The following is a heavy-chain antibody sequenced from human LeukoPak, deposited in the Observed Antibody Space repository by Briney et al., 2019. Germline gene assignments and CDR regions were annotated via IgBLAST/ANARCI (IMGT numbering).Heavy chain of an antibody. CDR2: ISYDGSSI. Sequence: GGSLRLSCAASGFTFSNYGMHWVRQAPGKGLEWVAFISYDGSSIYYADSVKGRFTISRDNSKNTLYLQMNSLRAEDTAVYFCARDQPGTYTLSGAWGQGTLVTVSS. CDR3: ARDQPGTYTLSGA. D-gene: IGHD1-14*01. J-gene: IGHJ5*02. CDR1: GFTFSNYG. V-gene: IGHV3-30*19.